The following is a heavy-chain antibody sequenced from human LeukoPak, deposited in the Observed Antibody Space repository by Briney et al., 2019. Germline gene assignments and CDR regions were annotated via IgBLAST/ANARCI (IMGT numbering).Heavy chain of an antibody. CDR2: INPSGTT. Sequence: SSETLSLTCAVYGGSFSGYFWTWFRQPPGKGLEWIGEINPSGTTNYNPSLKSRVTISVDTSKNQFSLELSSVTAADTAVYYCARGLYYYGSGSYYKPLWRFDPWGQGTLVTVSS. CDR1: GGSFSGYF. CDR3: ARGLYYYGSGSYYKPLWRFDP. J-gene: IGHJ5*02. V-gene: IGHV4-34*01. D-gene: IGHD3-10*01.